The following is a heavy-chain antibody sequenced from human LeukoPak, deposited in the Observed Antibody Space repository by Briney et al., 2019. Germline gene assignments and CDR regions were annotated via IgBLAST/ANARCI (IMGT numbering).Heavy chain of an antibody. D-gene: IGHD2-8*01. Sequence: AASVKVSCKASGYNFISYYMHWVRQAPGQGLEWMGIINPSGGSTSYAQKFQDRVTMTRDTSTSTVYMELSSLKSEDTAVYYCAGEDVVLVDAVRYYYYGMDVWGQGTTVTVSS. CDR2: INPSGGST. CDR3: AGEDVVLVDAVRYYYYGMDV. J-gene: IGHJ6*02. CDR1: GYNFISYY. V-gene: IGHV1-46*01.